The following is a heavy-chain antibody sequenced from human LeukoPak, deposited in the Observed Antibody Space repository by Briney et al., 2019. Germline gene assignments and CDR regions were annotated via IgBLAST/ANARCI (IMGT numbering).Heavy chain of an antibody. CDR1: GFTFSSYS. CDR3: AKVEGASKASVY. J-gene: IGHJ4*02. CDR2: ISSSSSYI. V-gene: IGHV3-21*04. D-gene: IGHD1-1*01. Sequence: GGSLRLSCAASGFTFSSYSMNWVRQAPGKGLEWVSSISSSSSYIYYAGSVKGRFTISRDNSKNTLYLQMNSLRAEDTAVYYCAKVEGASKASVYWGQGALVTVSS.